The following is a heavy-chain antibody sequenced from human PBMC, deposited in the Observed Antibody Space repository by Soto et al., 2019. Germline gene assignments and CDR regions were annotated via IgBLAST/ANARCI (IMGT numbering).Heavy chain of an antibody. Sequence: GGSLRLSCAASGFTFISYAMHWVRQAPGKGLEWVAVISYDGSNKYYADSVKGRFTISRDNSKNTLYLQMNSLRAEDTAVYYCARGDTYYYDSSGYKYWGQGTLVTAPQ. CDR1: GFTFISYA. CDR3: ARGDTYYYDSSGYKY. D-gene: IGHD3-22*01. J-gene: IGHJ4*02. V-gene: IGHV3-30-3*01. CDR2: ISYDGSNK.